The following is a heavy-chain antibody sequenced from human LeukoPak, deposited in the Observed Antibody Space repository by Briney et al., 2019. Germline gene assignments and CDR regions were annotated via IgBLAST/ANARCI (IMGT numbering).Heavy chain of an antibody. CDR1: DTFSRDN. D-gene: IGHD3-9*01. V-gene: IGHV1-2*02. CDR2: INPNCGGT. Sequence: ASVKRSRTRSVDTFSRDNMCSGCDTPRQGLEWMGWINPNCGGTNYAQMFQGRVTMTRDTSIKTAYMELSRLTSDDTAVYYCVRLYDWGRLDYWGQGTLVTVSS. CDR3: VRLYDWGRLDY. J-gene: IGHJ4*02.